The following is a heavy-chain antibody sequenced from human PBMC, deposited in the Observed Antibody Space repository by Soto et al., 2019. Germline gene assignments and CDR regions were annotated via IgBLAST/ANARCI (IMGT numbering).Heavy chain of an antibody. Sequence: QVQLVQSGAEVKKPGASVKVSCKASGYTFTSYGISWVRQAPGHGLEWMGWISAYNGNTNSAQKLQGRVTMTTDTSASTVDVALRSTRSDDTAVYYCARETYYDFWSGYSGPYYSYGMDFWGQGTTVTVSS. V-gene: IGHV1-18*01. CDR2: ISAYNGNT. CDR3: ARETYYDFWSGYSGPYYSYGMDF. D-gene: IGHD3-3*01. CDR1: GYTFTSYG. J-gene: IGHJ6*02.